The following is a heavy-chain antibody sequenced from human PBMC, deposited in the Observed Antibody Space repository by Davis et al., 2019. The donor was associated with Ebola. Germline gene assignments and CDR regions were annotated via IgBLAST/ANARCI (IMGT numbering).Heavy chain of an antibody. V-gene: IGHV4-31*03. Sequence: SETLSLTCTVSGGSISSGGYYWSWIRQHPGKGLEWIGYIYYSGSTYYNPSLKSRVTISVDTSKNQFSLKLSSVTAADTAVYYCARWGGVATIEDYYYYGMDVWGQGTTVTVSS. CDR1: GGSISSGGYY. CDR2: IYYSGST. J-gene: IGHJ6*02. D-gene: IGHD5-24*01. CDR3: ARWGGVATIEDYYYYGMDV.